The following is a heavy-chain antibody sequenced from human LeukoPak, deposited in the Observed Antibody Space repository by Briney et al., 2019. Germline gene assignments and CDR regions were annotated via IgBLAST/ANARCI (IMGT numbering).Heavy chain of an antibody. CDR1: GFTFSSYA. CDR2: ISGSGGST. J-gene: IGHJ4*02. Sequence: GGSLRLSCAASGFTFSSYAMSWVRQAPGKGLEWVSAISGSGGSTYYADSVKGRFTISRDNSKNTLYLQMNSLRAEDTALYYCARESALDPYYFDYWGQGTVVTVSS. CDR3: ARESALDPYYFDY. V-gene: IGHV3-23*01. D-gene: IGHD3-9*01.